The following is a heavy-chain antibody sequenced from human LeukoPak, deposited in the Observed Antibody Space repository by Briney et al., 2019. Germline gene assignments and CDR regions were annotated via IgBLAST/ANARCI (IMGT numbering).Heavy chain of an antibody. D-gene: IGHD6-13*01. V-gene: IGHV4-34*01. CDR1: GGSFSGYY. CDR2: INHSGST. CDR3: ARGLRGRIAAAGRAVARPREDY. Sequence: SETLSLTCAVYGGSFSGYYWSWIRQPPGKGLEWIGEINHSGSTNYNPSLKSRVTISVDTSKNQFSLKLSSVTAADTAVYYCARGLRGRIAAAGRAVARPREDYWGQGTLATVSS. J-gene: IGHJ4*02.